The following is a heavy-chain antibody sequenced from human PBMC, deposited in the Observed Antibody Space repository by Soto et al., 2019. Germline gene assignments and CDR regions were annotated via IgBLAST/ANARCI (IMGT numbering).Heavy chain of an antibody. CDR2: IIPILGIA. D-gene: IGHD3-10*01. J-gene: IGHJ5*02. Sequence: QVPLVQSGAEVKKPGSSVKVSCKASGGTFSRYTITWVRQAPGQGLEWMGRIIPILGIANYAQKFQGIVTITADKSTSTAYMELSSLRSEDTAVYYCARDYGSGSYGNWFDPWGQGTLVTVSS. CDR1: GGTFSRYT. CDR3: ARDYGSGSYGNWFDP. V-gene: IGHV1-69*08.